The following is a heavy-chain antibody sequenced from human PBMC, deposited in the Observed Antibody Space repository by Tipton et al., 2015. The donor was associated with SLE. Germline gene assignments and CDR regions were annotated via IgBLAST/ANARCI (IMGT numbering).Heavy chain of an antibody. CDR2: INHSGST. CDR3: ARRRDRAGTTIVVLYFDY. CDR1: GGSFSGYY. V-gene: IGHV4-34*01. J-gene: IGHJ4*02. Sequence: TLSLTCAVYGGSFSGYYWSWIRQPPGKGLEWIGEINHSGSTNYNPSLKSRVTISVDTSKNQFSPKLSSVTAADTAVYYCARRRDRAGTTIVVLYFDYWGQGTLVTVSS. D-gene: IGHD1-7*01.